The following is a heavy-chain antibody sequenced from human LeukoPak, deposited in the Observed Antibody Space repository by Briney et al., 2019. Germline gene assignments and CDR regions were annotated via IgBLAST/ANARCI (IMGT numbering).Heavy chain of an antibody. V-gene: IGHV4-59*01. J-gene: IGHJ5*02. CDR2: IYYSGST. D-gene: IGHD2-15*01. CDR3: ARGPDCSGGSCYDWFDP. CDR1: GGSINSYY. Sequence: PSETLSLTCTVSGGSINSYYWSWIRQPPGKGLEWIGYIYYSGSTNYNPSLKSRVTISVDTSKNQFSLRLSSVTAADTAVYYCARGPDCSGGSCYDWFDPWGQGTLVTVSS.